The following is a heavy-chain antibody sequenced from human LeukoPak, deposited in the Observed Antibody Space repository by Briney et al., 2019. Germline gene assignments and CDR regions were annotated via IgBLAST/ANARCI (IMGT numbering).Heavy chain of an antibody. CDR1: GFTFSSYS. Sequence: GGSLRLSCAASGFTFSSYSMNWVRQAPGKGLEWVSSISSSSSYIYYADSVKGRFTISRDNAKNSLYLQINSLRAEDTAVYYCARLGSCSGGSCSWGQGTLVTVSS. J-gene: IGHJ5*02. V-gene: IGHV3-21*01. CDR2: ISSSSSYI. CDR3: ARLGSCSGGSCS. D-gene: IGHD2-15*01.